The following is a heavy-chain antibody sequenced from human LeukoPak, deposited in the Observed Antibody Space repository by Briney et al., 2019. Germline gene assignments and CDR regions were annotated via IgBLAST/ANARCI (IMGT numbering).Heavy chain of an antibody. CDR2: TYYSGST. CDR3: ARFRYYDSSGPYYFDY. D-gene: IGHD3-22*01. J-gene: IGHJ4*02. V-gene: IGHV4-59*08. CDR1: GGSISSYY. Sequence: SETLSLTCTVSGGSISSYYWSWIRQPPGKGLEWIGYTYYSGSTNYNPSLKSRVTISVDTSKNQFSLKLSSVTAADTAVYYCARFRYYDSSGPYYFDYWGQGTLVTVSS.